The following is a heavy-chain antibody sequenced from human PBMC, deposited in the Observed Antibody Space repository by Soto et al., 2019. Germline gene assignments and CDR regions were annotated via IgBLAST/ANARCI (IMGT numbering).Heavy chain of an antibody. CDR2: IGTYNGKS. Sequence: QGQLVQSGAEVKKPGASVKVSCKASGYTFTSFGITWVRQAPGQGLEWMGWIGTYNGKSHYAQKLQGRVTVTRDTSTNTAYLELGSLRSYDTPVYYCATDGYVNNDGDALHIWGQGTMVTVSS. D-gene: IGHD5-12*01. CDR3: ATDGYVNNDGDALHI. J-gene: IGHJ3*02. V-gene: IGHV1-18*04. CDR1: GYTFTSFG.